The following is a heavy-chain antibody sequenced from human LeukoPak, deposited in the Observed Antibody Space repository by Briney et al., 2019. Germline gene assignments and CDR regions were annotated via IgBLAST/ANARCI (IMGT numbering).Heavy chain of an antibody. J-gene: IGHJ2*01. D-gene: IGHD3-3*01. Sequence: GASVKVSCKASGYTFTSYGISWVRQAPGQGLEWMGWISAYNGNTNYAQKLQGRVTMTTDTSTSTAYMELRSLRSDDTAVYYCARESSPYRFLEWSDWCFDLWGRGTLVTVSS. CDR1: GYTFTSYG. CDR2: ISAYNGNT. V-gene: IGHV1-18*01. CDR3: ARESSPYRFLEWSDWCFDL.